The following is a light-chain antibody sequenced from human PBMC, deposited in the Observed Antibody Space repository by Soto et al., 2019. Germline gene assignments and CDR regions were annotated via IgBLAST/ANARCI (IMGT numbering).Light chain of an antibody. CDR3: SSFAVSNSFV. J-gene: IGLJ1*01. CDR1: SNDVGGYNY. V-gene: IGLV2-8*01. CDR2: EVN. Sequence: QAALTQPPSASGSPGQSVTISCTGTSNDVGGYNYVSWYQQHPGKAPKLMIYEVNKRPSGVPDRFSGSKSGNTASLTVSGLQGEDEADYYCSSFAVSNSFVFGTGTKLTVL.